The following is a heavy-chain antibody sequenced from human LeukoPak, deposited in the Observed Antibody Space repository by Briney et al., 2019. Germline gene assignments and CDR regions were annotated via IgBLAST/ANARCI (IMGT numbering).Heavy chain of an antibody. V-gene: IGHV3-33*06. CDR2: ILYDGSNK. J-gene: IGHJ4*02. CDR1: GFTFSSYG. Sequence: PGGSLRLSCAASGFTFSSYGRHWVRQAPGKGLEWVAVILYDGSNKYYADSVKGRFTISRDNSKNTLYLQMNSLRAEDTAVYYCAKSRPTVTTGAFDYWGQGTLVTVSS. CDR3: AKSRPTVTTGAFDY. D-gene: IGHD4-11*01.